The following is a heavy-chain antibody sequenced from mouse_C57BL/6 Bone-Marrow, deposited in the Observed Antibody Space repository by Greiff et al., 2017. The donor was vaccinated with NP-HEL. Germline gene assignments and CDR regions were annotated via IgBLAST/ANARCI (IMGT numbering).Heavy chain of an antibody. V-gene: IGHV1-18*01. J-gene: IGHJ1*03. CDR3: ARSRGFDWYFDV. Sequence: VQLQQPGAELVKPGASVKVSCKASGYTFTDYNMDWVKQSHGKSLEWIGDINPNNGGTIYNQKFKGKATLTVDKSSSTAYMELRSLTSEDTAVYYCARSRGFDWYFDVWGTGTTVTVSS. D-gene: IGHD3-1*01. CDR1: GYTFTDYN. CDR2: INPNNGGT.